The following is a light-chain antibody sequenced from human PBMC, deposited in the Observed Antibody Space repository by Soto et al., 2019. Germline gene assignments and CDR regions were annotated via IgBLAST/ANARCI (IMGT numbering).Light chain of an antibody. J-gene: IGKJ1*01. CDR2: DAS. CDR3: QQFNNWPRT. CDR1: QSVSSN. V-gene: IGKV3-15*01. Sequence: EIVMTQSPATLSVSPVERSILSCRASQSVSSNVAWYQQKPGQAPRLLIYDASTRATAIPARFSGGGSGTEFTLTISSLQSEDFAFYYCQQFNNWPRTFGQGTKVDIK.